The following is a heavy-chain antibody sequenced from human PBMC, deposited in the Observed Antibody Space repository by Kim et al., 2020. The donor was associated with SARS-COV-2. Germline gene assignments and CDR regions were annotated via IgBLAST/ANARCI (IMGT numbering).Heavy chain of an antibody. CDR2: IYSGGSST. CDR3: AKVVWSSSWDKEYYFDY. Sequence: GGSLRLSCAASGFTFSSYAMSWVRQAPGKGLEWVSVIYSGGSSTYYAVSVKGRFTISRDNSKNTLYLQMNSLRAEDTAVYYCAKVVWSSSWDKEYYFDYWGQGTLVTVSS. D-gene: IGHD6-13*01. J-gene: IGHJ4*02. V-gene: IGHV3-23*03. CDR1: GFTFSSYA.